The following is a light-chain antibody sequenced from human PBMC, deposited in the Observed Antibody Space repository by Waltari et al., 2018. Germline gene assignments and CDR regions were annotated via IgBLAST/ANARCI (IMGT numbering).Light chain of an antibody. CDR3: FSYAGTWV. CDR1: GSDVGDHNY. Sequence: QSALTQPRPVSGSPGQSVTISCTGSGSDVGDHNYVPWYQQHPGKAPKVVIYDVTKRRSGVPARCSRARSGNAASLTISALQAEDEADYYCFSYAGTWVFGGGTKLTVL. CDR2: DVT. J-gene: IGLJ3*02. V-gene: IGLV2-11*01.